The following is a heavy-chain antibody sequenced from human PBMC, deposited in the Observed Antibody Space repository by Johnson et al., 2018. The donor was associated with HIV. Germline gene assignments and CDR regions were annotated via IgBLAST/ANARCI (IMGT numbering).Heavy chain of an antibody. Sequence: VQLVESGGGLVQPGGSLRLSCAASGITFSSYWMSWVRQAPGKGLEWVANIKQDGSEKYYVDSVKGRFTISRDNAKNSLYLQMNSLRAEDTAVYYCARESDSSGYYSDAFDIWGQGTMVTVSS. CDR2: IKQDGSEK. J-gene: IGHJ3*02. V-gene: IGHV3-7*05. CDR1: GITFSSYW. CDR3: ARESDSSGYYSDAFDI. D-gene: IGHD3-22*01.